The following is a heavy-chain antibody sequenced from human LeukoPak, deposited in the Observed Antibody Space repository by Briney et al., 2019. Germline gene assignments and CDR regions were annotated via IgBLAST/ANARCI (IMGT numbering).Heavy chain of an antibody. J-gene: IGHJ5*02. V-gene: IGHV1-2*02. D-gene: IGHD3-10*01. Sequence: GASVKVSCKASGYPFTDFYIHWVRQAPGQGLKWMGWINPNSGGTNYAQKFQGRVSMTRDRSISTVYVELRRLRIDDTAVYYCARDRAGISLSGWFDPWGQGTLVTVSS. CDR1: GYPFTDFY. CDR2: INPNSGGT. CDR3: ARDRAGISLSGWFDP.